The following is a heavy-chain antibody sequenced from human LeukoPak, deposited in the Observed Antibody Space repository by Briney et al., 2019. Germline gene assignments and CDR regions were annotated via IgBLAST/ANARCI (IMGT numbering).Heavy chain of an antibody. V-gene: IGHV3-7*01. CDR3: ARLGTAEGTLEGY. Sequence: HPGGSLRLSCAASGFTFSNYWMSWVRQPPGKGLEWVANIKHDGSEKYCVDSVEGRFTISRDNAKNSLHLQMNSLRAEDTAVYYCARLGTAEGTLEGYWSQGTLVTVSS. D-gene: IGHD6-13*01. CDR1: GFTFSNYW. J-gene: IGHJ4*02. CDR2: IKHDGSEK.